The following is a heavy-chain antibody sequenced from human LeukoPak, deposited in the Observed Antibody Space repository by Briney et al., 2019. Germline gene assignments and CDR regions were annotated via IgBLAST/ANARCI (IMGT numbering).Heavy chain of an antibody. V-gene: IGHV4-59*12. CDR2: IYYSGST. J-gene: IGHJ5*02. CDR3: ARSMVREVILSARRANWFDP. D-gene: IGHD3-10*01. CDR1: GGSISSYY. Sequence: PSETLSLTCTVSGGSISSYYWSWIRQPPGKGLEWIGYIYYSGSTNYNPSLKSRVTISVDTSKNQFSLKLSSVTAADTAVYYCARSMVREVILSARRANWFDPWGQGTLVTVSS.